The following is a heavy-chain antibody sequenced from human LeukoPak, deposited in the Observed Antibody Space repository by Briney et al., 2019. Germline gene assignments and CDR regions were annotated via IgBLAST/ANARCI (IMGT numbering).Heavy chain of an antibody. Sequence: QAGGSLRLSCAASGFTFSSYEMNWVRQAPGKGLEWVSYISSNGSTIYYADSVKGRFTISRDNAKNSLYLQMNSLRAEDTAVYYCARDMWRSYYFDYWGQGTLVTISS. V-gene: IGHV3-48*03. CDR2: ISSNGSTI. J-gene: IGHJ4*02. CDR3: ARDMWRSYYFDY. D-gene: IGHD2-21*01. CDR1: GFTFSSYE.